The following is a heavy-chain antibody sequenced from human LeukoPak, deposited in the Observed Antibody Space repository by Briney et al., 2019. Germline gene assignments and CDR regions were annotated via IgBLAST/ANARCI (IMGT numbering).Heavy chain of an antibody. D-gene: IGHD3-22*01. J-gene: IGHJ4*02. CDR3: ARDYDTMIVVVTSPGY. V-gene: IGHV1-18*01. CDR1: GYSFTSYG. Sequence: GESLKISCKGSGYSFTSYGISWVRQAPGQGLEWMGWISAYNGNTNYAQKLQGRVTMTTDTSTSTAYMELRSLRSDDTAVYYCARDYDTMIVVVTSPGYWGQGTLVTVSS. CDR2: ISAYNGNT.